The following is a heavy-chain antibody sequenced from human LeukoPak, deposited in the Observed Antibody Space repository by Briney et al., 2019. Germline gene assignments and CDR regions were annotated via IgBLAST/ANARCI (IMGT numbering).Heavy chain of an antibody. CDR3: ARDAGRPYSSSSDVDY. J-gene: IGHJ4*02. Sequence: GGSLRLSCAASGFTFSSYSMNWVRPAPGKGLEWVSSISSSSYIYYPDSVKGRFTISRDNPKNSLYLQMTSLRAEDTAVYYCARDAGRPYSSSSDVDYWGQGTLVTVSS. CDR2: ISSSSYI. D-gene: IGHD6-6*01. V-gene: IGHV3-21*01. CDR1: GFTFSSYS.